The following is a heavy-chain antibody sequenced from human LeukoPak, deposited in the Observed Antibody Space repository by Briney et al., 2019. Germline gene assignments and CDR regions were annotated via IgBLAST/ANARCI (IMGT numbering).Heavy chain of an antibody. Sequence: PGRSLRLSCAASGFTVSSNYMSWVRQAPGKGLEWVANIKGDGTETYYVDSVKGRFTISRDNAKNSLYLQMNSLRVEDTAVYYCAKEGRSLQTYWGQGTLVTVSS. D-gene: IGHD5-24*01. J-gene: IGHJ4*02. CDR2: IKGDGTET. CDR1: GFTVSSNY. CDR3: AKEGRSLQTY. V-gene: IGHV3-7*03.